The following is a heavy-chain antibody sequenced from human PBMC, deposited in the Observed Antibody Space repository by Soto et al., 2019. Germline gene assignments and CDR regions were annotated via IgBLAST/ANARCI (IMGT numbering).Heavy chain of an antibody. CDR2: IYYSGST. CDR1: GGSISSSSYY. CDR3: ARGIRFLEWLLSQPYYYYGMDV. D-gene: IGHD3-3*01. J-gene: IGHJ6*02. Sequence: PSETLSLTCTVSGGSISSSSYYWGWIRQPPGKGLEWIGSIYYSGSTYYNPSLKSRVTISVDTSKNQFSLKLSSVTAADTAVYYCARGIRFLEWLLSQPYYYYGMDVWGQGTTVTVSS. V-gene: IGHV4-39*01.